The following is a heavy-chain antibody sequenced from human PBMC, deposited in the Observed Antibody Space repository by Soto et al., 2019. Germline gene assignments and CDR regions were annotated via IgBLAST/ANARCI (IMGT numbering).Heavy chain of an antibody. D-gene: IGHD3-3*01. V-gene: IGHV3-9*01. J-gene: IGHJ4*02. CDR3: AKGRYDFWSPYYFDS. CDR2: TTWNSRVL. CDR1: GVNFDDFA. Sequence: PXGSLRLSCVGTGVNFDDFAMHWVRQAPGKGLEWVSGTTWNSRVLAYADSVKGRFTISRDNARNSLYLQMDSLRDEDTALYYCAKGRYDFWSPYYFDSWGQGTLVTVSS.